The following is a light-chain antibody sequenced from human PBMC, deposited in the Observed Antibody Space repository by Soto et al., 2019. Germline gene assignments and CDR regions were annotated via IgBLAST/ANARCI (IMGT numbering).Light chain of an antibody. V-gene: IGKV3-11*01. Sequence: EVVLTQSPATLSLSPGERATLSCRASQSDGSYLAWFQQKPGQAPRLLIYGASTRATGIPVRFSGSGSGTDLTLTISSLEPEDFAVYYCQQRSDWPPYTFGQGTKLEIK. J-gene: IGKJ2*01. CDR3: QQRSDWPPYT. CDR2: GAS. CDR1: QSDGSY.